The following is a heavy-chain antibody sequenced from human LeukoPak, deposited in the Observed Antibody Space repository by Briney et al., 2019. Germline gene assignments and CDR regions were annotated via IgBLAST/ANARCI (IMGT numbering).Heavy chain of an antibody. V-gene: IGHV4-59*01. CDR1: GDSIKNNF. CDR2: IYYNGKT. D-gene: IGHD3-22*01. Sequence: PSETLSLTCTVSGDSIKNNFWSWIRQPPGKGLEWLGYIYYNGKTNYNPSLESRVTISVDTSKRQFSLKLRSVTAADTAVYYCARDLSYYYDGGSFDYWGQGTLATVSS. CDR3: ARDLSYYYDGGSFDY. J-gene: IGHJ4*02.